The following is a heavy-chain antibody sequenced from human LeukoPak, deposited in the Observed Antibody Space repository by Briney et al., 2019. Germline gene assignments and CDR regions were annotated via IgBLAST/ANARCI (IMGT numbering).Heavy chain of an antibody. CDR3: ARGYYYSGTYYFSFFYY. J-gene: IGHJ4*02. CDR2: INQDDSQI. V-gene: IGHV3-7*01. D-gene: IGHD3-10*01. Sequence: GGSLRLSCAASGFTFNKYWLTWVRQAPGKGLEGVANINQDDSQIYYLESVEGRFTITRDNAKNSLHLQMNSLRAEDTAIYYCARGYYYSGTYYFSFFYYWGQGTLVTVSS. CDR1: GFTFNKYW.